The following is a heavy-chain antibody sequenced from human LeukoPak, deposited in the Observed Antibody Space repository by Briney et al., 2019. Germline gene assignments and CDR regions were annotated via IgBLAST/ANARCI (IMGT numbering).Heavy chain of an antibody. V-gene: IGHV1-46*01. CDR3: ARDGSSGSWFDP. CDR1: GYTFTSYY. D-gene: IGHD6-19*01. J-gene: IGHJ5*02. CDR2: INPSGGST. Sequence: ASVKVSCKASGYTFTSYYMHRVRQAPGQGLEWMGIINPSGGSTSYAQKFQGRVTMTRDMSTSTVYMELSSLRSEDTAVYYCARDGSSGSWFDPWGQGTLVTVSS.